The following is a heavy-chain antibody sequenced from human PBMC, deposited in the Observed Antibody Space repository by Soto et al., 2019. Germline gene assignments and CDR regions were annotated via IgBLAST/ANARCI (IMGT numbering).Heavy chain of an antibody. CDR2: IYYSGST. CDR3: ARSIDP. CDR1: GGSISSYY. J-gene: IGHJ5*02. V-gene: IGHV4-59*12. Sequence: SETLSLTCTVSGGSISSYYWSWIRQPPGKGLEWIGYIYYSGSTNYNPSLKSRVTISVDTSKNQFSLKLSSVTAADTAVYYCARSIDPWGQGTLVTVS.